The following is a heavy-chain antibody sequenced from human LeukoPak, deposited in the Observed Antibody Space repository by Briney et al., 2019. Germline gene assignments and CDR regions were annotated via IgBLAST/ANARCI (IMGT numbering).Heavy chain of an antibody. CDR1: GGSISSYY. D-gene: IGHD3-10*01. Sequence: SETLSLTCTVSGGSISSYYWSWIRQPPGKELEWIGYINYSECTNYNPSLKSRVSISVDTSKNQFSLKLSSVTAADTAVYYCARALLWFGELPTDNYYYYYMDVWGKGTTVTVSS. V-gene: IGHV4-59*01. J-gene: IGHJ6*03. CDR2: INYSECT. CDR3: ARALLWFGELPTDNYYYYYMDV.